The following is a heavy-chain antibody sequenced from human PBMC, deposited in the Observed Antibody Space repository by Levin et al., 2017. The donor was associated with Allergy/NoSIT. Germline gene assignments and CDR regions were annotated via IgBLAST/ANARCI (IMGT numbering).Heavy chain of an antibody. J-gene: IGHJ6*03. Sequence: ASVKVSCKASGYTFTGYYMHWVRQAPGQGLEWMGRINPNSGGTNYAQKFQGRVTMTRDTSISTAYMELSRLRSDDTAVYYCARYSGSGSYYYYYYYMDVWGKGTTVTVSS. V-gene: IGHV1-2*06. CDR1: GYTFTGYY. D-gene: IGHD3-10*01. CDR2: INPNSGGT. CDR3: ARYSGSGSYYYYYYYMDV.